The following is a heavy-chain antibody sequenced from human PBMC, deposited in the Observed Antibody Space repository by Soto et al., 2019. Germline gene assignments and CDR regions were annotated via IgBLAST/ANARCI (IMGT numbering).Heavy chain of an antibody. CDR3: ARAWGFCFDY. V-gene: IGHV4-59*01. D-gene: IGHD1-26*01. CDR1: GGSINSYY. CDR2: IYYSGST. J-gene: IGHJ4*02. Sequence: QVQLQESGPGLVKPSETLSLTCTVSGGSINSYYWSWIRQPPGKGLELIGYIYYSGSTNYNPSLKRRVTISVDTSKNQLSLKLSSVTAADTAVYYGARAWGFCFDYWGQGTLVTVSS.